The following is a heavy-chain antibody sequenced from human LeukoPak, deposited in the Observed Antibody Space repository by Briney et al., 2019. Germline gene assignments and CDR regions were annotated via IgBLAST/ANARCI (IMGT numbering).Heavy chain of an antibody. CDR3: SREMVVAADYYYGMDV. CDR2: ISWNSGSI. CDR1: GFTFDDYA. J-gene: IGHJ6*02. V-gene: IGHV3-9*01. Sequence: GGSLRLSCAASGFTFDDYAMHWVRQATGKGLEWVSGISWNSGSIGYADSVKGRFTISRDNAKNSLYLQMNSLRAEDTALYYCSREMVVAADYYYGMDVWGQGTTVTVSS. D-gene: IGHD2-15*01.